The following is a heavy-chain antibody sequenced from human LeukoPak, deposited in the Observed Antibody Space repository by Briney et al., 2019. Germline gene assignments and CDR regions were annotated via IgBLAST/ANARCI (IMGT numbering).Heavy chain of an antibody. V-gene: IGHV3-30*02. CDR2: IRYDGSNK. Sequence: GSLRLSRAGSGFTFRSFGMQRVRQAPGKGLEWVAFIRYDGSNKYYADSVKGRFTISRDNSKNTLYLQMNSLRAEDTAVYYCANPSGARSDYWGQGTLVTVSS. J-gene: IGHJ4*02. CDR3: ANPSGARSDY. CDR1: GFTFRSFG.